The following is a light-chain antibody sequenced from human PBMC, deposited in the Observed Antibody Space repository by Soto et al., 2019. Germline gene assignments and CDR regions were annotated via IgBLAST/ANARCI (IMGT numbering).Light chain of an antibody. CDR3: QQYGSTPLT. V-gene: IGKV3-20*01. CDR2: GAS. Sequence: EIGLTQSPGTLSLSPGGRATLSCRASQSVSRNYVAWYQQKPGQAPMLLIYGASSRASGIPDRFSGSGSGADFTLSITRLEPEDFALYYGQQYGSTPLTFGGGTKVEIK. J-gene: IGKJ4*01. CDR1: QSVSRNY.